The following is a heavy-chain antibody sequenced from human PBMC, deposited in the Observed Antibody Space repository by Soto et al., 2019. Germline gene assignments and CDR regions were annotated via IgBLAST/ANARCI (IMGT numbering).Heavy chain of an antibody. J-gene: IGHJ4*02. CDR2: IIPIFGTP. V-gene: IGHV1-69*01. CDR3: XREFRSNSGXXDX. D-gene: IGHD1-26*01. CDR1: GGTFSSFA. Sequence: QVQLVQSGAEVKKPGSSVKVSCQASGGTFSSFAMTWVRQAPGQGLEWIGGIIPIFGTPYYAQNFQGRVTIAADESTSTAXXEXXXXXXXXXXXXXXXREFRSNSGXXDXWGQGTLVTX.